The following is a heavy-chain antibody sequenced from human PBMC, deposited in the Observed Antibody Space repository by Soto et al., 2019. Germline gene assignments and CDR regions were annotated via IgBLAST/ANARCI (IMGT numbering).Heavy chain of an antibody. J-gene: IGHJ4*02. Sequence: PGGSMRLSCAASGFTFSSYWMSWVRQAPGKGLEWVARINQDGSERYYVDSVKGRFTISRDNAKNSLYLQMNSLRAEDTAVYYCARDYPGGSYYDYWGQETLGAASS. CDR3: ARDYPGGSYYDY. V-gene: IGHV3-7*03. CDR2: INQDGSER. D-gene: IGHD1-26*01. CDR1: GFTFSSYW.